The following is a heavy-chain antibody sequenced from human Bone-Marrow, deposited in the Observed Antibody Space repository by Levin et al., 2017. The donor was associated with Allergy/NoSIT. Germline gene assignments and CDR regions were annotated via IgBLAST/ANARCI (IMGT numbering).Heavy chain of an antibody. CDR3: ARGLRYFDWLLSALDY. D-gene: IGHD3-9*01. CDR2: ISSSSSYI. Sequence: AGGSLRLSCAASGFTFSSYSMNWVRQAPGKGLEWVSSISSSSSYIYYADSVKGRFTISRDNAKNSLYLQMNSLRAEDTAVYYCARGLRYFDWLLSALDYWGQGTLVTVSS. CDR1: GFTFSSYS. V-gene: IGHV3-21*01. J-gene: IGHJ4*02.